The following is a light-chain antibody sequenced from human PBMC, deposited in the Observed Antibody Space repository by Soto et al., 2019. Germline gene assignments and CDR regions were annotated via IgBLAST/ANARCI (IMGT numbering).Light chain of an antibody. CDR1: NSNIGAGYD. CDR2: VYN. J-gene: IGLJ3*02. Sequence: QPVLTQPPSVSGAPGQRVTISCTGSNSNIGAGYDVHWYQHLPGTAPRLLIYVYNNRPSGVPDRFSGSKSDTSASLAITGLQAEDEADYYCQSYDSSLSAWVFGGGTKLTVL. V-gene: IGLV1-40*01. CDR3: QSYDSSLSAWV.